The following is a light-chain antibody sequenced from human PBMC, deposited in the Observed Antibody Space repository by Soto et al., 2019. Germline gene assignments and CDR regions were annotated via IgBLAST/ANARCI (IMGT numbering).Light chain of an antibody. J-gene: IGLJ3*02. CDR2: DVN. CDR1: SSDVGGSND. Sequence: QSALTQPASVSGSPGQSITISCTGTSSDVGGSNDVSWYQQHPGKAPKLMIFDVNSRPSGVSNRFSGSKSGNTASLSISGLQAEDEAEYYCSSYATSSTLVLFGGGTKLTVL. V-gene: IGLV2-14*01. CDR3: SSYATSSTLVL.